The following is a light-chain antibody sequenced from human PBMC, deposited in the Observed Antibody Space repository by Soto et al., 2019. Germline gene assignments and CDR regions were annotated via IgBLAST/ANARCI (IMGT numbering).Light chain of an antibody. Sequence: DIQMFQSPSSLSASVGDRVTVTCRTSQNIYNYLNWYQQKPGKAPKLLIYAASSVQSGVPLRFSGTGSGTDFTLTISSLQPEDFATYYCEQTYSTPVTFGQGTRLDVK. CDR3: EQTYSTPVT. CDR1: QNIYNY. J-gene: IGKJ5*01. CDR2: AAS. V-gene: IGKV1-39*01.